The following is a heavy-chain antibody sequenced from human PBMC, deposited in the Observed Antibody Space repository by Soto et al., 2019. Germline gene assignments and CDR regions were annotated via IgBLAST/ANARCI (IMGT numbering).Heavy chain of an antibody. CDR2: ISGSGGST. J-gene: IGHJ4*02. V-gene: IGHV3-23*01. CDR1: GFTFSSYA. Sequence: GGSLRLSCAASGFTFSSYAMSWVRQAPGKGLEWVSAISGSGGSTYYADSVKGRFTISRDNSKNTLYLQMNSLRAEDTAVYYCAKASAYDFWSGSPFDYWGQGTLVTVSS. CDR3: AKASAYDFWSGSPFDY. D-gene: IGHD3-3*01.